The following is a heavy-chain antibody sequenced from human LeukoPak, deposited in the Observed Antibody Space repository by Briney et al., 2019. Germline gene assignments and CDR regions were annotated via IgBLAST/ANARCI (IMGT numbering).Heavy chain of an antibody. CDR2: ISYDGSNK. CDR1: GFTFSTYG. Sequence: PGGSLRLSCAASGFTFSTYGMHWVRQAPGKGLEWVALISYDGSNKYYGASVKGRFTISRDNSKNTLYLQMNSLRAEDTAVYYCAKEGEEFRISLLSFYFDYWGQGTLVTVSS. D-gene: IGHD3-10*01. V-gene: IGHV3-30*18. CDR3: AKEGEEFRISLLSFYFDY. J-gene: IGHJ4*02.